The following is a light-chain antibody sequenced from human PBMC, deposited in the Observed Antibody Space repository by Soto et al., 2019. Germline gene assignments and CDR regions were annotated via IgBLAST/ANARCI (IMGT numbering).Light chain of an antibody. J-gene: IGKJ1*01. Sequence: DIQMTQSPSSLTASVGDRVTITCRASQSISSDLNWYQQKPGKAPKLLIYAASSLQSGVPSRFSGSGSGTDFTLTISRLQPEDFATYYCQQSYSTPTWTFGQGTKVAIK. CDR3: QQSYSTPTWT. CDR1: QSISSD. CDR2: AAS. V-gene: IGKV1-39*01.